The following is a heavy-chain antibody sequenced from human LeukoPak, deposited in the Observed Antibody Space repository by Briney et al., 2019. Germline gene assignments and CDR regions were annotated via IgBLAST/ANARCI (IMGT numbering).Heavy chain of an antibody. D-gene: IGHD5-24*01. CDR1: GYTFTSYA. V-gene: IGHV1-3*01. Sequence: ASVKVSCKASGYTFTSYAMHWVRQAPGQRLEWMGWINAGNGNTKYSQKFQGRVTITRDTSASTAYMELSSLRSEDTAVYYCARGLRRWLQLRGDWFDPWGQGTLVTVSS. CDR3: ARGLRRWLQLRGDWFDP. J-gene: IGHJ5*02. CDR2: INAGNGNT.